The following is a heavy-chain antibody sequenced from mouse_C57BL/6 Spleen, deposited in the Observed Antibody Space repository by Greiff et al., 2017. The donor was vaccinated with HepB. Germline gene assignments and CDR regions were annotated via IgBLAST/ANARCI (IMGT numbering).Heavy chain of an antibody. CDR2: IDPSDSYT. D-gene: IGHD1-1*01. Sequence: QVQLQQPGAELVRPGTSVKLSCKASGYTFTSYWMHWVKQRPGQGLEWIGVIDPSDSYTNYNQKFKGKATLTVDTSSSTAYMQLSSLTSEDSAVYDCARCLYYDGSSYWYFDVWGTGTTVTVSS. J-gene: IGHJ1*03. CDR1: GYTFTSYW. V-gene: IGHV1-59*01. CDR3: ARCLYYDGSSYWYFDV.